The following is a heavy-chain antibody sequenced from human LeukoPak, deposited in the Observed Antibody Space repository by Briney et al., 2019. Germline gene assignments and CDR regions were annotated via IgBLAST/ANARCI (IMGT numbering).Heavy chain of an antibody. CDR2: IRSSGSPI. V-gene: IGHV3-48*04. D-gene: IGHD6-6*01. J-gene: IGHJ4*02. CDR3: ARDLLYSSSLHY. CDR1: GFTFSSYS. Sequence: GGSLRLSCAASGFTFSSYSMTWVRQAPGKGLEWISYIRSSGSPIYYADSVRGRFTISRDNAKNSLYLQMNSLRAEDTAVYYCARDLLYSSSLHYWGQGTLVTVSS.